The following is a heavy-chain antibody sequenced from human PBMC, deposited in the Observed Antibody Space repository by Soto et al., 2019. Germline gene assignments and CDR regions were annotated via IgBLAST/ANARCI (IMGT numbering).Heavy chain of an antibody. J-gene: IGHJ6*02. CDR3: TRDVQNYHDSRSIGPGGMDV. CDR2: IYPGDSDT. D-gene: IGHD3-22*01. CDR1: GYSFTSYW. Sequence: GESLKISCKGSGYSFTSYWIGWVRQMPGKGLEWMGIIYPGDSDTRYSPSFQGQVTISADKSISTAYLQWSSLKASDTAMYYCTRDVQNYHDSRSIGPGGMDVRGQLTTSAV. V-gene: IGHV5-51*01.